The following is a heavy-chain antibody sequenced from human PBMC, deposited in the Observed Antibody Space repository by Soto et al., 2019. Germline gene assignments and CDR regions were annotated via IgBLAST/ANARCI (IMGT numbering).Heavy chain of an antibody. CDR1: GGSISSYY. D-gene: IGHD2-21*02. CDR3: ARRRYCGGDCWYYFDY. CDR2: IYYSGST. J-gene: IGHJ4*02. Sequence: SETLSLTCTVSGGSISSYYWSWIRQPPGKGQKWIGYIYYSGSTNYDPSLKSRVTISVDTSMNQFSLKLSSVTAADTAVYYCARRRYCGGDCWYYFDYWGQGTLVTVSS. V-gene: IGHV4-59*01.